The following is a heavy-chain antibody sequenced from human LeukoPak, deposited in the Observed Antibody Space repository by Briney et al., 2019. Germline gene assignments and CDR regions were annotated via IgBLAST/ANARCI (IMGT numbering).Heavy chain of an antibody. CDR2: IYYSGST. J-gene: IGHJ6*03. Sequence: SETLSLTCTVSGGSISSYYWSWIRQPPGKGLEWIGYIYYSGSTNYNPSLKSRVTISVDTSKNQFSLKLSSVTAADTAVYYCARGDYGDYYYYYYYMDVWGKGTTVTISS. CDR3: ARGDYGDYYYYYYYMDV. D-gene: IGHD4-17*01. CDR1: GGSISSYY. V-gene: IGHV4-59*01.